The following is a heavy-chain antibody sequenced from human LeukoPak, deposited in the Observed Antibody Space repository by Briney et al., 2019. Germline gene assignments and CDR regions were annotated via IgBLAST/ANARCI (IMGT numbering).Heavy chain of an antibody. CDR1: GGSISSSSYH. J-gene: IGHJ4*02. V-gene: IGHV4-39*01. Sequence: SETLSLTCTVSGGSISSSSYHWGWIRLPPGKGLEWIGNLYYSGSTYYNPSLKSRVTVSVDRSKNQFSLKLNSVTAADTAVYYCARRHDGEFDYWGQGTLVTVSS. CDR3: ARRHDGEFDY. CDR2: LYYSGST. D-gene: IGHD3-10*01.